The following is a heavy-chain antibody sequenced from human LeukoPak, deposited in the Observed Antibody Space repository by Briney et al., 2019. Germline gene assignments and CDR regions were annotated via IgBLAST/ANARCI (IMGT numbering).Heavy chain of an antibody. J-gene: IGHJ4*02. CDR2: IYHSGST. V-gene: IGHV4-38-2*01. CDR1: GYSISSGYY. D-gene: IGHD2-15*01. Sequence: SETLSLTCAVSGYSISSGYYWGWIRQPPGKGLEWIGSIYHSGSTYYNPSLKSRVTISVDTSKSQFSLTLSSVTAADTAVHYCARAPAYCSGGSCYAFDYWGQGTLVTVSS. CDR3: ARAPAYCSGGSCYAFDY.